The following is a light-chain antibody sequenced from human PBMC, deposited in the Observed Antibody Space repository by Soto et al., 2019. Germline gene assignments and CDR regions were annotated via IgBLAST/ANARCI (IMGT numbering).Light chain of an antibody. CDR3: QVWDRSTNVL. CDR1: NIGSNN. J-gene: IGLJ2*01. V-gene: IGLV3-9*01. Sequence: SYELTQPLSVSVAPGQTARITCGGNNIGSNNVHWYQQKPGQAPVLVIYRDSNRPSGIPERFSGSNSGNTATLTISRAQAGDEADYYCQVWDRSTNVLFGGGTKLTV. CDR2: RDS.